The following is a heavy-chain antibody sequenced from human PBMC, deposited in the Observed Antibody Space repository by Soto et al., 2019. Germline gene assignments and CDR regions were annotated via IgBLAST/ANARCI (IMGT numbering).Heavy chain of an antibody. CDR2: IYYSGST. CDR1: GGSISSYY. CDR3: ARLFVDYGEGFDP. V-gene: IGHV4-59*08. Sequence: PSETLSLTCTVSGGSISSYYWSWIRQPPGKGLEWIGYIYYSGSTNYNPSLKSRVTISVDTSKNQFSLKLSSVTAADTAVYYCARLFVDYGEGFDPWGQGTLVTVSS. J-gene: IGHJ5*01. D-gene: IGHD4-17*01.